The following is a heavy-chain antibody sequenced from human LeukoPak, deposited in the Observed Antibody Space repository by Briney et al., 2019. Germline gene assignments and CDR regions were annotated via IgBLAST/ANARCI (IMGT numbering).Heavy chain of an antibody. CDR1: GYSFTSYW. CDR2: IYPGDSDT. CDR3: ARIREVRGVNDAFDI. Sequence: GESLKISCKGSGYSFTSYWIGWVRQVPGKGLEWMGIIYPGDSDTRYSPSFQGQVTISADKSISTAYLQWSSLKASDTAMYYCARIREVRGVNDAFDIWGQGKMVTVSS. J-gene: IGHJ3*02. D-gene: IGHD3-10*01. V-gene: IGHV5-51*01.